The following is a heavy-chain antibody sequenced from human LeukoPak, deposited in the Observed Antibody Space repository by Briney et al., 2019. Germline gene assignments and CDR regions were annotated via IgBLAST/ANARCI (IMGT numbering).Heavy chain of an antibody. CDR2: ISAYNGNT. J-gene: IGHJ4*02. Sequence: ASVKVSCKASGYTFTSYGISWVRQAPGQGLEWMGWISAYNGNTNYAQKLQGRVTVTTDTSTSTAYMELRSLRSDDTAVYYCARRPRYYDSSGYYYWGQGTLVTVSS. CDR3: ARRPRYYDSSGYYY. CDR1: GYTFTSYG. V-gene: IGHV1-18*01. D-gene: IGHD3-22*01.